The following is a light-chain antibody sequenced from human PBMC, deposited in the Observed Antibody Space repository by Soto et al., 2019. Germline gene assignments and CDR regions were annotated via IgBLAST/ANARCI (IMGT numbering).Light chain of an antibody. CDR3: QQYNTWPRT. Sequence: ETVMTQSPATLSVSPGERATLSCRASQSVASNLAWYQHRPGQSPRLLMYGAYTRASGISARFSGWGSGTEFTLTITSLQSEDSAIYYCQQYNTWPRTFGQGTRVDIK. CDR1: QSVASN. CDR2: GAY. V-gene: IGKV3-15*01. J-gene: IGKJ1*01.